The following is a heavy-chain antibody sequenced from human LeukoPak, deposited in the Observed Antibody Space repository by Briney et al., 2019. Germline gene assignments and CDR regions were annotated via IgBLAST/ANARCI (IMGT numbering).Heavy chain of an antibody. J-gene: IGHJ4*02. CDR2: ISSSGSTI. CDR1: GFTFSSYE. D-gene: IGHD6-19*01. V-gene: IGHV3-48*03. Sequence: GGSLRLSCAASGFTFSSYEMNWVRQAPGKGLEWVSYISSSGSTIYYADSVKGRFTIPRDNAKNSLYLQMNSLRAEDTAVYYCARLGYSSGRPYFDYWGQGTLVTVSS. CDR3: ARLGYSSGRPYFDY.